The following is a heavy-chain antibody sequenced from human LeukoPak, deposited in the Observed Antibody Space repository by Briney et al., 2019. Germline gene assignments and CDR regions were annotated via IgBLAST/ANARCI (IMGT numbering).Heavy chain of an antibody. CDR2: IKSKTDGGTT. CDR3: TTVSSSPRKFDY. J-gene: IGHJ4*02. V-gene: IGHV3-15*01. D-gene: IGHD6-6*01. Sequence: GGSLRLSCAASGFTFSSYAMSWVRQAPGKGLEWVGRIKSKTDGGTTDYAAPVKGRFTISRDDSKNTLYLQMNSLKTEDTAVYYCTTVSSSPRKFDYWGQGTLVTVSS. CDR1: GFTFSSYA.